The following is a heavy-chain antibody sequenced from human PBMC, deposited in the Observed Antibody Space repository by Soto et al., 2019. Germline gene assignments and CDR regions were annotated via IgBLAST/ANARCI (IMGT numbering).Heavy chain of an antibody. V-gene: IGHV3-72*01. CDR3: TTVTTVDYYFDY. D-gene: IGHD4-17*01. J-gene: IGHJ4*02. Sequence: EVQLVESGGGLVKPGGSLRLSCAASGFTFSSYSMNWVRQAPGKGLEWVGRIRKKTNSYTTEYAASVKGRFIISRDDSTNSLYLQMSSLKTEDTAVYYCTTVTTVDYYFDYWGQGTLVTVSS. CDR2: IRKKTNSYTT. CDR1: GFTFSSYS.